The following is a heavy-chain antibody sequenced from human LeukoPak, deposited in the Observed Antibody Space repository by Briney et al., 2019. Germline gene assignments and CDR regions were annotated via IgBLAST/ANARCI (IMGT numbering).Heavy chain of an antibody. D-gene: IGHD3-9*01. V-gene: IGHV3-11*04. CDR2: ISGSDNTI. J-gene: IGHJ4*02. CDR3: ARTYYDILTGYNPYFDY. Sequence: GGSLRLSCAASGFTFSDYYMGWIRQAPGKGLEWVSYISGSDNTIYYADSVKGRFTMSRDNAKNFLYLQMNSLRAEDTAVYYCARTYYDILTGYNPYFDYWGQGILVTVSS. CDR1: GFTFSDYY.